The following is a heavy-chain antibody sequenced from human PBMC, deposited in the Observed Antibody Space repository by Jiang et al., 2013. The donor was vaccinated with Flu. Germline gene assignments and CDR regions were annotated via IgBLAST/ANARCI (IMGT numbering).Heavy chain of an antibody. CDR3: ARVHDWSGYYLNWFDP. V-gene: IGHV4-59*01. D-gene: IGHD3-3*01. CDR1: GGSISSYY. J-gene: IGHJ5*02. CDR2: IHNSGST. Sequence: TCTVSGGSISSYYWSWIRQPPGKGLEWIGYIHNSGSTDYNPSLKSRVTISVDPSKNQFSLKLTSVTAADTAVYYCARVHDWSGYYLNWFDPWGQGTLVTVSS.